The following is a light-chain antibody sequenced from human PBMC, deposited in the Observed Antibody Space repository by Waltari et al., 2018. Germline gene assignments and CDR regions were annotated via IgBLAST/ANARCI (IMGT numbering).Light chain of an antibody. CDR2: DAA. CDR1: QSVSSY. Sequence: EIVLPQSPATLSLSPGERATLSCQASQSVSSYLSWSQQQPGQAPRILIYDAANRATGIPARVSGSGSGTDFTLTISSLEPEEFAVYYCQQRSNWPLTFGGGTQVEIK. CDR3: QQRSNWPLT. J-gene: IGKJ4*01. V-gene: IGKV3-11*01.